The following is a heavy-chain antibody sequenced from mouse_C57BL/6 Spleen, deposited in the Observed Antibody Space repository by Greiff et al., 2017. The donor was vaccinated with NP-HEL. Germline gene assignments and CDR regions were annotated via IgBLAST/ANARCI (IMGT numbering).Heavy chain of an antibody. J-gene: IGHJ1*03. CDR1: GFTFSSYA. CDR2: ISSGGDYI. V-gene: IGHV5-9-1*02. Sequence: EVKLMESGEGLVKPGGSLKLSCAASGFTFSSYAMSWVRQTPEKRLEWVAYISSGGDYIYYADTVKGRFTISRDNARNTLYLQMSSLKSEDTAMYYCTRDEGYYGSSYVGYFDVWGTGTTVTVSS. D-gene: IGHD1-1*01. CDR3: TRDEGYYGSSYVGYFDV.